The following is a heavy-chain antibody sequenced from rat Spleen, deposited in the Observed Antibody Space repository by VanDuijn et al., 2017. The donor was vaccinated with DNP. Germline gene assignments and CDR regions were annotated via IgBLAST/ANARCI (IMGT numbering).Heavy chain of an antibody. Sequence: QVQLKESGPGLVQPSQTLSLTCTVAGFSLTGYNVHWVRQPSGKGLEWMGVIWTGGSTEYNSALTSRLSISRDTSKSQVFLKMNSLQTEDTATYYCARSYYGYKAYFDYWGQGVMVTVSS. CDR3: ARSYYGYKAYFDY. CDR2: IWTGGST. J-gene: IGHJ2*01. V-gene: IGHV2-30*01. CDR1: GFSLTGYN. D-gene: IGHD1-9*01.